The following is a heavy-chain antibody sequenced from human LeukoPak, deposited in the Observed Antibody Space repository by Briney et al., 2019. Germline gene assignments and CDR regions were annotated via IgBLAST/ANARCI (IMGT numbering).Heavy chain of an antibody. CDR1: GYTFTSYG. CDR3: ASCHCTNGVCYGECEYFQH. Sequence: VASVNVSCKASGYTFTSYGIIWVRQAPGQGLEWMGWISPYNGNTNYAQKLQGRVTMTTDTSTSTAYMELRSLRSDDTAVYYCASCHCTNGVCYGECEYFQHWGQGTLVTVSS. D-gene: IGHD2-8*01. CDR2: ISPYNGNT. V-gene: IGHV1-18*01. J-gene: IGHJ1*01.